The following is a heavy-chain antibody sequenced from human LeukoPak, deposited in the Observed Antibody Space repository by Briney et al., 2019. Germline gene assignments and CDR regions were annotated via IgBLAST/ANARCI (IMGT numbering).Heavy chain of an antibody. CDR1: GFTFSSYA. V-gene: IGHV3-30-3*01. Sequence: GGSLRLSCAASGFTFSSYAMHWVRQAPGKGLEWVAVISYDGSNKYYADSVKGRFTISRDNSKNTLYLQMNSLRAEDTAVYYCARGLLISVVTPRTTCFDYWGQGTLVTVSS. D-gene: IGHD2-2*01. CDR3: ARGLLISVVTPRTTCFDY. CDR2: ISYDGSNK. J-gene: IGHJ4*02.